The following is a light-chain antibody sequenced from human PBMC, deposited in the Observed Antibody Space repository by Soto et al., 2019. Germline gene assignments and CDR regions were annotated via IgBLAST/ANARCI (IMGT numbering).Light chain of an antibody. J-gene: IGKJ5*01. CDR1: QSVSSSY. CDR3: QQYGTSPIN. CDR2: GAS. V-gene: IGKV3-20*01. Sequence: EIVLTQSPGTLSFSPGERATLSCRASQSVSSSYLAWYQQKPGQAPRLLIYGASIRATGIPDRFSGSGSGTDFTLTISRLEPEDFAVYYCQQYGTSPINFGQGTRLEIK.